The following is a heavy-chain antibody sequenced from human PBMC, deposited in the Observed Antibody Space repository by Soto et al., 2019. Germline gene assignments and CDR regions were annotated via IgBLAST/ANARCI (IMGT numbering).Heavy chain of an antibody. CDR1: GFTFSSYA. V-gene: IGHV3-30-3*01. CDR2: ISYDGSNK. J-gene: IGHJ4*02. CDR3: ARAYEGDYFDY. Sequence: QVQLVESGGGVVQPGRSLRLSCAASGFTFSSYAMHWVRQAPGKGLEWVAVISYDGSNKYYADSVKGRFTISRDNSKKTLYLQMTSLRAEDTAVYYCARAYEGDYFDYWGQGTLVTVSS. D-gene: IGHD3-16*01.